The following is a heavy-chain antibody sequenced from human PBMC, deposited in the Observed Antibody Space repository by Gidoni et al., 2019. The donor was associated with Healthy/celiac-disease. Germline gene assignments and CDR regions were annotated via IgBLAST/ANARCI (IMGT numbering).Heavy chain of an antibody. V-gene: IGHV3-23*01. CDR3: AKDQGFGDYGPYGFDY. CDR2: IRGSGGST. CDR1: AFTFSSYA. J-gene: IGHJ4*02. Sequence: VQLLESGGGLVQPGGSLRLPCSASAFTFSSYARGWGRQAPGKGREWVSAIRGSGGSTYYADSVKCRFTISRDNSKNTLYLQMNSLRAEDTAVYYCAKDQGFGDYGPYGFDYWGQGTLVTVSS. D-gene: IGHD4-17*01.